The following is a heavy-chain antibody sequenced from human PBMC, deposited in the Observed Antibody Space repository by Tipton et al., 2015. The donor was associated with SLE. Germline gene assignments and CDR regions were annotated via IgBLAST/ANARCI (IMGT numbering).Heavy chain of an antibody. CDR2: IYHSGST. CDR3: ARTTGAFDI. CDR1: GYSISSGYY. Sequence: TLSLTCAVSGYSISSGYYWGWIRQPPGKGLEWIGSIYHSGSTYYNPSLKSRVTISVDTSKNQFSLKLSSVTAADTAVYYCARTTGAFDIWGQGTMVTVPS. J-gene: IGHJ3*02. D-gene: IGHD1-1*01. V-gene: IGHV4-38-2*01.